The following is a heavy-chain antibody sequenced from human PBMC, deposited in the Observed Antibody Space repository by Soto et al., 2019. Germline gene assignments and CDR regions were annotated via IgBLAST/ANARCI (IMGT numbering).Heavy chain of an antibody. CDR2: ISYDGNNK. V-gene: IGHV3-30*04. Sequence: QVQLVESGGGVVQPGRSLRLSCAASGFTFSNYAMHWVRQAPGKGLEWVAIISYDGNNKYNADSVKGRFTISRDNSKNTLYLQMNSRRAEDTAVYYCARDRVCTSSTCGEFDYYYYYGMDVWGQGTTVTVSS. J-gene: IGHJ6*02. CDR1: GFTFSNYA. CDR3: ARDRVCTSSTCGEFDYYYYYGMDV. D-gene: IGHD2-2*01.